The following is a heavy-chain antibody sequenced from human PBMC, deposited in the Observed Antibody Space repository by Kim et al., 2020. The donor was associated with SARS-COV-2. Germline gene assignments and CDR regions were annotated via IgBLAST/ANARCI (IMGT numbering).Heavy chain of an antibody. D-gene: IGHD1-26*01. Sequence: GGSLRLSCAASGFTFSSYGMHWVRQAPGKGLEWVAVISYDGSNKYYADSVKGRFTISRDNSKNTLYLQMNSLRAEDTAVYYCAKDPLGASTTGNWFDPWG. J-gene: IGHJ5*02. CDR1: GFTFSSYG. V-gene: IGHV3-30*18. CDR3: AKDPLGASTTGNWFDP. CDR2: ISYDGSNK.